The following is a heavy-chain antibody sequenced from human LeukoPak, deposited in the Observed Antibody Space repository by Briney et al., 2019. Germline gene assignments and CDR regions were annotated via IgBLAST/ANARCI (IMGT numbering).Heavy chain of an antibody. J-gene: IGHJ4*02. CDR2: ISGSGGST. CDR1: GFTFSSYA. CDR3: AKVEEGWGYCSSTSCSFDY. V-gene: IGHV3-23*01. D-gene: IGHD2-2*01. Sequence: PGGSLRLSCAASGFTFSSYAMSWVRQAPGKGLEWVSAISGSGGSTYYADSVKGRFTISRDNSKNTLYLQMNSLRAEDTAVYYCAKVEEGWGYCSSTSCSFDYWGQGTLVTVSS.